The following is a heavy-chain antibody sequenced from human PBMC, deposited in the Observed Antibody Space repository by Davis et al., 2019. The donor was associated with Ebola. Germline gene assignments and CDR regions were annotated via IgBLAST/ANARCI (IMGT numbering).Heavy chain of an antibody. CDR2: INHSGST. Sequence: GSLRLSCAVYGGSFSGYYWSWIRQPPGKGLEWIGEINHSGSTNYNPSLKSRVTISVDTSKNQFSLKLSSVTAADTAVYYCARGSGIVVVPAAIRGYYGMDVWG. V-gene: IGHV4-34*01. D-gene: IGHD2-2*02. J-gene: IGHJ6*02. CDR1: GGSFSGYY. CDR3: ARGSGIVVVPAAIRGYYGMDV.